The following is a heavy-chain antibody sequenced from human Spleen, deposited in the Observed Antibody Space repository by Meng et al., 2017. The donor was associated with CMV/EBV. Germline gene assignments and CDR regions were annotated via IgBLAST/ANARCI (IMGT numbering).Heavy chain of an antibody. V-gene: IGHV3-48*04. D-gene: IGHD3-10*01. CDR3: ATDEGRQSGHYYYGMDV. CDR2: ITSSSSTT. CDR1: GFTFSTYT. Sequence: GESLKISCAASGFTFSTYTFNWVRQAPGKGLEWVSYITSSSSTTYYADSVKGRFTISRDNAKNSLYLQMNSLRAEDTAVYYCATDEGRQSGHYYYGMDVWGQGTTVTVSS. J-gene: IGHJ6*02.